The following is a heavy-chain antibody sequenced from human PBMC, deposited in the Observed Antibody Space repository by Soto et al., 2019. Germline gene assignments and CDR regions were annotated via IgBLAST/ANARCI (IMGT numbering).Heavy chain of an antibody. V-gene: IGHV3-23*01. CDR1: GFTFSNYV. J-gene: IGHJ4*02. Sequence: GGSLRLSCAASGFTFSNYVMSWVRQAPGKGLEWVSAISGSGGSTYYTDSVKGRFTISRDNSNNTLYVQMNSLRAEDTAVYYCAKAPDCRSNRCYVGRSLDQWGQGTLVTVSS. D-gene: IGHD2-2*01. CDR3: AKAPDCRSNRCYVGRSLDQ. CDR2: ISGSGGST.